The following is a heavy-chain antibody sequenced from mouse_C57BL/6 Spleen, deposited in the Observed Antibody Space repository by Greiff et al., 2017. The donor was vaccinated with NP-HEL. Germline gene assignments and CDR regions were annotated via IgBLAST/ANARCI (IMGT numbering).Heavy chain of an antibody. D-gene: IGHD2-4*01. CDR2: IHPNSGST. Sequence: VQLQQPGAELVKPGASVKLSCKASGYTLTSYWMHWVKQRPGQGLEWIGMIHPNSGSTNYNEKFKSKATLTVDKSSSTAYMQLSSLTSEDSAVYYCSAYDYDEAWFAYWGQGALVTVSA. CDR3: SAYDYDEAWFAY. J-gene: IGHJ3*01. CDR1: GYTLTSYW. V-gene: IGHV1-64*01.